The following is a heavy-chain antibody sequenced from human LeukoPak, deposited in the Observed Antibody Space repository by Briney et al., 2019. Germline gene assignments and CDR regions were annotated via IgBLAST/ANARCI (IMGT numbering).Heavy chain of an antibody. CDR2: ISYDGSNK. D-gene: IGHD1-26*01. J-gene: IGHJ5*02. V-gene: IGHV3-30*04. Sequence: PGGSLRLSCAASGFTFSSYAMHWVRRAPGKGLEWVAVISYDGSNKYYADSVKGRFTISRDNSKNTLYLQMNSLRAEDTAVYYCARDPGALGWFDPWGQATLVTVSS. CDR1: GFTFSSYA. CDR3: ARDPGALGWFDP.